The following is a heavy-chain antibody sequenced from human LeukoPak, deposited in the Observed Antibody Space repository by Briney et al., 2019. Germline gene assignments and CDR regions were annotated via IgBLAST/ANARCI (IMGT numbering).Heavy chain of an antibody. V-gene: IGHV3-7*01. CDR2: IKQDGSEK. CDR3: AKDATGGRGIAAANFDY. CDR1: GFNLSCLW. D-gene: IGHD6-13*01. J-gene: IGHJ4*02. Sequence: GGSLRHSCAGSGFNLSCLWMCLVRPAAWQGLALVANIKQDGSEKYYVDSVKGRFTISRDNAKNSLYHQMNSLRAEDTAVYYCAKDATGGRGIAAANFDYWGQGTLVTVSS.